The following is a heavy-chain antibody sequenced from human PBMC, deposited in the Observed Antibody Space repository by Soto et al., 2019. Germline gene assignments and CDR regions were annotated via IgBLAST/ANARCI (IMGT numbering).Heavy chain of an antibody. J-gene: IGHJ4*02. CDR2: ISSSSSYI. D-gene: IGHD3-22*01. CDR1: GFTFSSYS. Sequence: GGSLRLSCAASGFTFSSYSMNWVRQAPGKGLEWVSFISSSSSYIYYADSVKGRFTISRDNPKNSLFLQMNSLRAEDTAVYYCARSSDYNFYFDNWGQGTLVTVSS. CDR3: ARSSDYNFYFDN. V-gene: IGHV3-21*01.